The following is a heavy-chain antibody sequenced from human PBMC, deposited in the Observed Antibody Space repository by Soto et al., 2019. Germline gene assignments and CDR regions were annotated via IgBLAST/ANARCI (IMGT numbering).Heavy chain of an antibody. CDR1: GYTFPSYS. J-gene: IGHJ6*02. V-gene: IGHV1-3*01. CDR2: INAGNGNT. CDR3: ARDPSYYGMDV. Sequence: GASVKVSCKASGYTFPSYSLPWVRQAPGQMLEWMGWINAGNGNTKYSQKFQGRVTITRDTSASTAYMELSSLRSEDTAVYYCARDPSYYGMDVWGQGTTVTVSS.